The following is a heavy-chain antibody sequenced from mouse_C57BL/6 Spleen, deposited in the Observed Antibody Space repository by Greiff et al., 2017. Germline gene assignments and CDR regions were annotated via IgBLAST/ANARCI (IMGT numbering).Heavy chain of an antibody. Sequence: EVQLQQSGTVLARPGASVKMSCKTSGYTFTSYWMHWVKQRPGQGLEWIGAIYPGNSDTSYNQKFKGKAKLTAVTSASTAYMELSSLTNEDSAVYYCTLPPVYYDYDWYFDVWGTGTTVTGSS. CDR3: TLPPVYYDYDWYFDV. J-gene: IGHJ1*03. CDR1: GYTFTSYW. CDR2: IYPGNSDT. D-gene: IGHD2-4*01. V-gene: IGHV1-5*01.